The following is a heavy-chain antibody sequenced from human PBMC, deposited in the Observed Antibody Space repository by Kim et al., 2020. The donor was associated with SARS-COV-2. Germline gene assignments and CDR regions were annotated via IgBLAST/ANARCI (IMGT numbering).Heavy chain of an antibody. CDR3: TRTPTFYDILTDFGGDAFDI. CDR1: GFTFSDSG. CDR2: IRGKTNTYAT. Sequence: GGSLRLSCAASGFTFSDSGIHWVRQASGKGLEWVGRIRGKTNTYATAYAASVKGRFTISRDDSKNTAYLQMNSLKTEDTAVYYCTRTPTFYDILTDFGGDAFDIWGQGTVVTVSS. D-gene: IGHD3-9*01. V-gene: IGHV3-73*01. J-gene: IGHJ3*02.